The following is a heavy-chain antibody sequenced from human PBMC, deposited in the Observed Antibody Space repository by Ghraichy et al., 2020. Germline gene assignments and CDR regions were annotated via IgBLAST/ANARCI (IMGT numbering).Heavy chain of an antibody. V-gene: IGHV4-59*02. CDR1: GVSVSSYY. Sequence: SETLSLTCAVSGVSVSSYYWSWIRQPPGKGLEWIGYISYSGSTNYNPSLKSRVTISLDTAKNQFSLKLTSVTAAETAVYYCASWSKVFWSGFDYWAQGTLVTVSS. CDR2: ISYSGST. CDR3: ASWSKVFWSGFDY. J-gene: IGHJ4*02. D-gene: IGHD3-3*01.